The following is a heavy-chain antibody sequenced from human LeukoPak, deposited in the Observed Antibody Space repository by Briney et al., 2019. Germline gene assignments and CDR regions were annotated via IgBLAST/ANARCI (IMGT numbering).Heavy chain of an antibody. J-gene: IGHJ4*02. CDR3: ARGRSHGALVATSSLFDY. CDR1: GGSISSYY. Sequence: KPSETLSLTCTVSGGSISSYYWSWIRQPPGKGLEWIGYISYSGSTNYNPSLKSRVTISVDTSKNLFSLKLSSVSAADTAVYYCARGRSHGALVATSSLFDYWGQGTLVTVSS. D-gene: IGHD5-12*01. CDR2: ISYSGST. V-gene: IGHV4-59*01.